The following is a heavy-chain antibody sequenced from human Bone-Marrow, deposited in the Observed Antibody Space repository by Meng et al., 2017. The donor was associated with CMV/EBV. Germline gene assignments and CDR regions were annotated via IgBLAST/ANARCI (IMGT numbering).Heavy chain of an antibody. D-gene: IGHD3-10*01. V-gene: IGHV3-7*01. CDR1: GFTFSSYW. CDR3: ASVPMVRGVILPLVYYGMDV. CDR2: IKQDGSEK. Sequence: GGSLRLSCVASGFTFSSYWMTWVRQAPGKGLEWVANIKQDGSEKYYVDSVKGRFTISRDNAKNSLYLQMNSLRAEDTAVYYCASVPMVRGVILPLVYYGMDVWGQGTTVTVSS. J-gene: IGHJ6*02.